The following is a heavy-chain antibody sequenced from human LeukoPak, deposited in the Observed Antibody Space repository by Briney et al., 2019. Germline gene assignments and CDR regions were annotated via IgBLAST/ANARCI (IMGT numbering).Heavy chain of an antibody. V-gene: IGHV3-7*01. CDR3: ARDDVEARRPYYYYGMDV. Sequence: GGSLRLSCAASGFTFSSYWMTWVRQAPGKGLECVANINEGGSDKYYVDSVKGRFTVSRDNAKNSLYLQMNSLRAEDTAVYYCARDDVEARRPYYYYGMDVWGQGTTVTVSS. CDR1: GFTFSSYW. D-gene: IGHD1-1*01. CDR2: INEGGSDK. J-gene: IGHJ6*02.